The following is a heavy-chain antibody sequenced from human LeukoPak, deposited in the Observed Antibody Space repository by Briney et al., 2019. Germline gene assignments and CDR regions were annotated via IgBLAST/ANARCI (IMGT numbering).Heavy chain of an antibody. J-gene: IGHJ4*02. V-gene: IGHV1-46*01. CDR1: GYAFTSYY. D-gene: IGHD4-17*01. Sequence: ASVKVSCTASGYAFTSYYMQWVRQAPGQGLEWMGIINPSGGSTSYAQKFQGRVTMTRDTSTSTVYMELSSLRSEDTAVYYCAREILPGGNGDPRYFDYWGQGTLVTVSS. CDR2: INPSGGST. CDR3: AREILPGGNGDPRYFDY.